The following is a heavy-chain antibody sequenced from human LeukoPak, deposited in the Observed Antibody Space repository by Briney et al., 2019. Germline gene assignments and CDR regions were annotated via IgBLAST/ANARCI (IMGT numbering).Heavy chain of an antibody. V-gene: IGHV3-7*01. CDR3: AREVYYYYYYMDV. J-gene: IGHJ6*03. CDR1: GFTFSSYA. CDR2: IKQDGSEK. Sequence: PGGSLRLSCAASGFTFSSYAMSWVRQAPGKGLEWVANIKQDGSEKYYVDSVKGRFTISRDNAKNSLYLQMNSLRAEDTAVYYCAREVYYYYYYMDVWGKGTTVTVSS.